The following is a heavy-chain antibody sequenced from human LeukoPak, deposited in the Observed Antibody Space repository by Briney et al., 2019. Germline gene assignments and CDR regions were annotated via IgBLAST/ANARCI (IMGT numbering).Heavy chain of an antibody. Sequence: SQTLPLTCTVSGGSISSGDYYWSWIRQPPGKGLEWIGYIYYSGSTYYNPSLKSRVTISVDTSKNQFSLKLSSVTAADTAVYYCARGLYSRRPGDYFDYWGQGTLVTVSS. CDR1: GGSISSGDYY. D-gene: IGHD6-13*01. CDR2: IYYSGST. J-gene: IGHJ4*02. V-gene: IGHV4-30-4*01. CDR3: ARGLYSRRPGDYFDY.